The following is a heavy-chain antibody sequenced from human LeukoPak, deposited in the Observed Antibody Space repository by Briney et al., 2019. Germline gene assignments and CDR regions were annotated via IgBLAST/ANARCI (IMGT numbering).Heavy chain of an antibody. CDR1: GFTFSTYE. CDR3: GREGGGKYSGDNLFAP. CDR2: IIGDGTTT. V-gene: IGHV3-48*03. Sequence: PGGSLRLSCAASGFTFSTYEMNWVRQAPGKGLEWLSYIIGDGTTTQYAESVRDRFTISRDNDKNSLYLQMNSLRADDTAVYYCGREGGGKYSGDNLFAPGGREPLVTVSS. J-gene: IGHJ5*02. D-gene: IGHD2-21*01.